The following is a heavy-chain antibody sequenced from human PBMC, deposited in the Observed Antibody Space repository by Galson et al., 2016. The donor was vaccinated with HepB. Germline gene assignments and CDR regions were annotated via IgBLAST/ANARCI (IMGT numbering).Heavy chain of an antibody. CDR1: GFSSEDYA. CDR3: AKDMWRDIVVKMVDVVPGAMDV. D-gene: IGHD2-15*01. J-gene: IGHJ6*04. Sequence: SLRLSCAVSGFSSEDYAMHWVRQFPGKGLEWVAGISWNGGNMAYADSVKGRFIISRDNAKNSLYLQMNSLRMEDTALYYCAKDMWRDIVVKMVDVVPGAMDVWGKGTTVTFSS. CDR2: ISWNGGNM. V-gene: IGHV3-9*02.